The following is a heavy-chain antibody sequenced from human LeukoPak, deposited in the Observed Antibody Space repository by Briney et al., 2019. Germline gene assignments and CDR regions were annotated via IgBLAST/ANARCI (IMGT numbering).Heavy chain of an antibody. D-gene: IGHD3-22*01. J-gene: IGHJ4*02. CDR2: IPYDGSSK. V-gene: IGHV3-30*02. CDR3: VKDLRDSSNYYTHLD. CDR1: GFTFTTYG. Sequence: PGGSLRLSCAASGFTFTTYGIHWVRQAPGKGLEWVAFIPYDGSSKYYADSVKGRSTISRDNSKNTVYLQMNSLRAEDTGVYYCVKDLRDSSNYYTHLDWGQGTLVPVSS.